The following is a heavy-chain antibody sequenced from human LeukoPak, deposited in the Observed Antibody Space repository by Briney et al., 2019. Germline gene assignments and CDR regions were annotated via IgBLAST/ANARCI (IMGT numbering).Heavy chain of an antibody. V-gene: IGHV1-24*01. D-gene: IGHD6-19*01. Sequence: ASVKVSCKVSGYTLTELSMHWVRQAPGKGLEWMGGFDPEDGETIYAQKFQGRVTMTEDTSTDTAYMELSSLRSEDTAVYYCARGGGAVAGDYYYGMDVWGQGTTVTVSS. CDR3: ARGGGAVAGDYYYGMDV. CDR2: FDPEDGET. J-gene: IGHJ6*02. CDR1: GYTLTELS.